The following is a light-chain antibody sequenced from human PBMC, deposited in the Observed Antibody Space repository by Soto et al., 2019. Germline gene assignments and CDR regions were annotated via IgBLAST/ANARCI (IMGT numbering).Light chain of an antibody. CDR1: QSVSSN. Sequence: EIVMTQSPATLSVSPGERATLSCLASQSVSSNSAWHQQKPGQAPRLHIYGASTRATGIPARFSGSGYGTEFTLTLSSLQSEDLAVYYCPRYKNWPPWTCGQGTNVEIK. J-gene: IGKJ1*01. CDR2: GAS. V-gene: IGKV3-15*01. CDR3: PRYKNWPPWT.